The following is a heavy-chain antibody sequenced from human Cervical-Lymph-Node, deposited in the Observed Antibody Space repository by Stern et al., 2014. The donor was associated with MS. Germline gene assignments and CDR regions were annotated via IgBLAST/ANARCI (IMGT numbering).Heavy chain of an antibody. J-gene: IGHJ4*02. CDR2: IIPILGIA. CDR1: GGTFSSYP. V-gene: IGHV1-69*09. Sequence: QVQLVQSGAEVKKPGSSVKVSCKASGGTFSSYPISWERQAPGQGLEWMGRIIPILGIANYAQKFQGRVTITADKSTSTAYMELSSLRSEDTAVYYCARVDTAMVHDYWGQGTLVTVSS. CDR3: ARVDTAMVHDY. D-gene: IGHD5-18*01.